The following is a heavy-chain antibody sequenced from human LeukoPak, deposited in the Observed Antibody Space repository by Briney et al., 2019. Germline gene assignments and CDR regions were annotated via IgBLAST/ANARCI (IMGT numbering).Heavy chain of an antibody. CDR2: ISSSGNTK. CDR3: TTGPQYYYASGGVRAFDI. J-gene: IGHJ3*02. D-gene: IGHD3-10*01. CDR1: GFTFSRYT. Sequence: GGSLRLSCAASGFTFSRYTMNWVRQAPGKGLEWVSYISSSGNTKYYADSVRGRFTISRDNAKNSLYLQMNSLRAEDTAVYYCTTGPQYYYASGGVRAFDIWGQGTMVTVSS. V-gene: IGHV3-48*04.